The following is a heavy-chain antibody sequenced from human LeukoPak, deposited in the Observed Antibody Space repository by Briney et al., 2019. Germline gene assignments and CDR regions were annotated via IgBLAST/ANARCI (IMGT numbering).Heavy chain of an antibody. CDR1: GFTFSGYA. J-gene: IGHJ5*02. Sequence: GGSLRLSCAASGFTFSGYAMSWVRQAPGKGLEWVSAISGSGSNTYYADSMKGRFTISRDNSKNTLSLQMNSLRAEDTAVYFCAKGWEFRVVIPAAVSWGQGTLVTVSS. D-gene: IGHD3-3*01. V-gene: IGHV3-23*01. CDR2: ISGSGSNT. CDR3: AKGWEFRVVIPAAVS.